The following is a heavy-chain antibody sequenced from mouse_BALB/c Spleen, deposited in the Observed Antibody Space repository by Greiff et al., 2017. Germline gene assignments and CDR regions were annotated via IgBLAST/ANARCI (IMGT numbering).Heavy chain of an antibody. Sequence: LKQPGSELVRPGASVKLSCKASGYTFTSYWMHWVKQRPGQGLEWIGNIYPGSGSTNYDEKFKSKATLTVDTSSSTAYMQLSSLTSEDSAVYYCTTYGYDDGRYYFDYWGQGTTLTVSS. V-gene: IGHV1S22*01. CDR3: TTYGYDDGRYYFDY. J-gene: IGHJ2*01. CDR1: GYTFTSYW. CDR2: IYPGSGST. D-gene: IGHD2-2*01.